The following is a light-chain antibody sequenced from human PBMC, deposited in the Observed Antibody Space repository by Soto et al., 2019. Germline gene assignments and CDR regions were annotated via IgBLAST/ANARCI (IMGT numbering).Light chain of an antibody. CDR2: DGS. Sequence: DVQMTQSPSSLSASVGDRITITCQASQDIGKFLNWYQQKPGKAPKILIYDGSNLETGVPGRFSGGGSGTHFTFTISSLQPEDIATYYCQQYNSYSHTFGQGTKVEIK. CDR3: QQYNSYSHT. V-gene: IGKV1-33*01. CDR1: QDIGKF. J-gene: IGKJ2*01.